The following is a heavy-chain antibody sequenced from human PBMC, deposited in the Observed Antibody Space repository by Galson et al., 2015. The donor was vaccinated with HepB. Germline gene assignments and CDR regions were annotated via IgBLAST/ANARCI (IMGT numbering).Heavy chain of an antibody. CDR1: GFVFSRYV. Sequence: SLRLSCAGSGFVFSRYVMSWVRQAPGKGLERLLGISGSGGSTYYAGSVKGRFTISRDNSKNMLYLQMNSLRAEDTAVYYCAKDQGRNTIFGVVGYWGQGTLVTVSS. J-gene: IGHJ4*02. CDR2: ISGSGGST. CDR3: AKDQGRNTIFGVVGY. V-gene: IGHV3-23*01. D-gene: IGHD3-3*01.